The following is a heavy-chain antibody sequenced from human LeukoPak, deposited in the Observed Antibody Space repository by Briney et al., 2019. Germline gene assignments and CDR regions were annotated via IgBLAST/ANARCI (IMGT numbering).Heavy chain of an antibody. D-gene: IGHD6-19*01. CDR1: GYTLTELS. CDR2: FDPEDGET. Sequence: ASVKVSCKVSGYTLTELSMHWVRQAPRKGLEWMGGFDPEDGETIYAQKFQGRVTMTEDTSTDTAYMELSSLRSEDTAVYYRATDSPLVYTSGWLDYWGQGTLVTVSS. V-gene: IGHV1-24*01. J-gene: IGHJ4*02. CDR3: ATDSPLVYTSGWLDY.